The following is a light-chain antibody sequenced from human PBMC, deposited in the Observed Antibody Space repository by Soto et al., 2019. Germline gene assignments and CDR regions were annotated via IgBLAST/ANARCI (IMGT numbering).Light chain of an antibody. J-gene: IGKJ5*01. CDR1: QSVTRY. CDR2: DAS. CDR3: QQRDTWPIT. Sequence: EMVLTQSPATLSLSPGERATLSCRASQSVTRYLAWYQQKPGQAPRFLMFDASNRATGVPARFSGSGSGTDFTLTISSLEPEDFAVYYCQQRDTWPITFGQGTRLENK. V-gene: IGKV3-11*01.